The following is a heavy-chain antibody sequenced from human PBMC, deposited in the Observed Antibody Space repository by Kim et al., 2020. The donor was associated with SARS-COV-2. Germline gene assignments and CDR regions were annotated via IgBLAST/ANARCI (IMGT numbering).Heavy chain of an antibody. J-gene: IGHJ4*02. CDR1: GFTFSSYA. D-gene: IGHD6-13*01. CDR2: ISYDGSNK. V-gene: IGHV3-30*04. CDR3: GGPIAAADGDSVY. Sequence: GGSLRLSCAASGFTFSSYAMHWVRQAPGKGLEWVAVISYDGSNKYYADSVKGRFTISRDNSKNTLYLQMNSLRAEDTAVYYCGGPIAAADGDSVYWGQG.